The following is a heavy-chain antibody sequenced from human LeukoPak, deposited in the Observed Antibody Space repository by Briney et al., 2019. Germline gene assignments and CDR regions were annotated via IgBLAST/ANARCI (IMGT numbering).Heavy chain of an antibody. Sequence: GGSLRLSCAASGFTFSSYWMSWVRQAPGKGLEWVANIKQDGSDKYYVDSVKGRFTISRDNPKNSLYLQMNSLRAEDTAVYYCALPRGAGGWDPFDYWGQGTLVTVSS. CDR3: ALPRGAGGWDPFDY. CDR2: IKQDGSDK. CDR1: GFTFSSYW. J-gene: IGHJ4*02. D-gene: IGHD6-19*01. V-gene: IGHV3-7*01.